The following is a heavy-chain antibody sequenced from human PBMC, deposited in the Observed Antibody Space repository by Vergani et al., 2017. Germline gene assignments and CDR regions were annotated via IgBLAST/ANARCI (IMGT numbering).Heavy chain of an antibody. CDR3: AKGPYYEILTGYLGY. V-gene: IGHV3-9*01. CDR1: GFTFDDYA. CDR2: ISWNSGSV. J-gene: IGHJ4*02. D-gene: IGHD3-9*01. Sequence: VLLVESGGGVVQPGRSLRLSCAASGFTFDDYAMHWVRQAPGKGLEWVSGISWNSGSVAYAGSVKGRFTISRDNAKNSLYLQMNSLRAEDTALYYCAKGPYYEILTGYLGYWGQGTLVTVSS.